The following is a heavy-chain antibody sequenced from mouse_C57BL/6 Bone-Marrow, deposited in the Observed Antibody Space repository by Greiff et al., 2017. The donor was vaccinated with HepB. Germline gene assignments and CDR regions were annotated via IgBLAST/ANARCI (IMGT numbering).Heavy chain of an antibody. Sequence: QVQLKQPGAELVKPGASVKMSCKASGYTFTSYWITWVKQRPGQGLEWIGDIYPGSGSTNYNEKFKSKATLTVDTSSSTAYMQLSSLTSEDSAVYYCARGGYYYGSSYVDYAMDYWGQGTSVTVSS. CDR3: ARGGYYYGSSYVDYAMDY. J-gene: IGHJ4*01. D-gene: IGHD1-1*01. CDR1: GYTFTSYW. V-gene: IGHV1-55*01. CDR2: IYPGSGST.